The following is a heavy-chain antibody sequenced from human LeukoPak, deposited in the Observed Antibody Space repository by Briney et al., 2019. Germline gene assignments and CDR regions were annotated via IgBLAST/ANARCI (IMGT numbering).Heavy chain of an antibody. Sequence: PSETLSLTCTVSGGSISSYYWSWIRQPPGKGLEWIGYIYYSGITNYNPSLKSRVTISLDTSQNQFSLKLSSLTAADTAVYYYARGVVAAAGRTFDFWGQGTLVTVSS. V-gene: IGHV4-59*01. CDR2: IYYSGIT. CDR3: ARGVVAAAGRTFDF. CDR1: GGSISSYY. D-gene: IGHD6-13*01. J-gene: IGHJ4*02.